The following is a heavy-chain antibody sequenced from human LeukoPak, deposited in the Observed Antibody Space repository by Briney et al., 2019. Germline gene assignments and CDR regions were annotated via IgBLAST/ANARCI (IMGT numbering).Heavy chain of an antibody. CDR2: INPNSGGT. J-gene: IGHJ4*02. V-gene: IGHV1-2*06. CDR3: ARTKRELLRIDY. CDR1: GYTFTGYY. D-gene: IGHD1-26*01. Sequence: ASVRVSCKASGYTFTGYYMHWVRQAPGQGLEWMGRINPNSGGTNYAQKFQGRVTMTRDTSISTAYMELSRLRSDDTAVYYCARTKRELLRIDYWGQGTLVTVSS.